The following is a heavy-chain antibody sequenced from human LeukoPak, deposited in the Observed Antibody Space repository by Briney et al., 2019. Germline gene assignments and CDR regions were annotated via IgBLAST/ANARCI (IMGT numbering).Heavy chain of an antibody. CDR2: ISGSGGST. CDR1: GFTFSSYG. CDR3: AKAFIFCSGVNCNLDY. J-gene: IGHJ4*02. V-gene: IGHV3-23*01. D-gene: IGHD2-15*01. Sequence: GGSLRLSCVASGFTFSSYGMSWVRQAPGKGLEWVSGISGSGGSTYYADSVKGRFTISRDNSKNTLYLQMNSLRAEDTAVYYCAKAFIFCSGVNCNLDYWGQGTLVTVSS.